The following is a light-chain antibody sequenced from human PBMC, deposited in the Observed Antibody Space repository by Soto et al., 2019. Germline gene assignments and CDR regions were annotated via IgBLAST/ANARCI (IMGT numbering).Light chain of an antibody. CDR1: QSVSSSY. CDR2: GAS. CDR3: QQYGSSPSSWT. V-gene: IGKV3-20*01. Sequence: EIVLTQSPGTLSLSPGERATLSCRASQSVSSSYLAWYQQKPGQAPRLLIYGASSRATGIPDRFSGSGSGPDFTLTISRMEPQDFAVYYCQQYGSSPSSWTFGRGTKVEIK. J-gene: IGKJ1*01.